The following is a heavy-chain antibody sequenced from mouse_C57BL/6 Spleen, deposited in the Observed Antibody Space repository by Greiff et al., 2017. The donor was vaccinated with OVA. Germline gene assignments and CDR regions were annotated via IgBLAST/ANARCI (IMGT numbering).Heavy chain of an antibody. D-gene: IGHD2-3*01. Sequence: EVMLVASGGGLVKPGGSLKLSCAASGFTFSDYGMHWVRQAPEKGLEWVAYISSGSSTIYYADTVKGQFTISRDNAKNTLFLQMTSLMSEDTAMYYCARKAIYDSNYAMDYWGQGTSVTVSS. CDR2: ISSGSSTI. CDR3: ARKAIYDSNYAMDY. J-gene: IGHJ4*01. CDR1: GFTFSDYG. V-gene: IGHV5-17*01.